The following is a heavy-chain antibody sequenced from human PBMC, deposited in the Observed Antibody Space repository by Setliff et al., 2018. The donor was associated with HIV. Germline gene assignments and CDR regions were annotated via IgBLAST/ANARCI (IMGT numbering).Heavy chain of an antibody. V-gene: IGHV4-34*01. CDR1: GGSFSGYY. CDR3: ARHKDPAGSSWIFYYYYMDL. Sequence: PSETLSLTCAVYGGSFSGYYWSWIRQPPGKGLEWIGAINHSGSTKYNPSLSSRLTISVDTSKNQVSLRLSSVTAADTGVYYCARHKDPAGSSWIFYYYYMDLWGAGTTVTVSS. D-gene: IGHD6-13*01. CDR2: INHSGST. J-gene: IGHJ6*03.